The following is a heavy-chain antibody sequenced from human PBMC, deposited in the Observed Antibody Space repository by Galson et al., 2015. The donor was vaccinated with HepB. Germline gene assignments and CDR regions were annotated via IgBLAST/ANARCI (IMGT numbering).Heavy chain of an antibody. J-gene: IGHJ6*03. CDR3: ARGRGQQQQVYYYMDV. CDR1: GYTFTSYA. CDR2: INAGNGNT. Sequence: SVKVSCKASGYTFTSYAMHWVRQAPGQRLEWMGWINAGNGNTKYSQKFQGRVTITRDTSASTAYMELSSLRSEDTAVYYCARGRGQQQQVYYYMDVWGKGTTVTVSS. V-gene: IGHV1-3*01. D-gene: IGHD6-13*01.